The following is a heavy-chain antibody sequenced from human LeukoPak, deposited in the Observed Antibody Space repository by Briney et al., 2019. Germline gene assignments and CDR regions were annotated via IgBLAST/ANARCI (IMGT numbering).Heavy chain of an antibody. D-gene: IGHD2-21*01. Sequence: SETLSLTCTVSGGSVSSGSYYWSWIRQPPGKGLEWIGYIYYSGSTNYNPSLKSRVTISVDTSKNQFSLRLSSVTAADTAMYYCARGTYTGYIVVPDYWGQGTLVTVSS. CDR1: GGSVSSGSYY. CDR3: ARGTYTGYIVVPDY. J-gene: IGHJ4*02. V-gene: IGHV4-61*01. CDR2: IYYSGST.